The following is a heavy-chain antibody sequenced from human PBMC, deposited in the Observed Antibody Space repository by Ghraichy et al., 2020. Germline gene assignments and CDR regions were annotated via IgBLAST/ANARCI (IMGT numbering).Heavy chain of an antibody. CDR2: IYYSGST. J-gene: IGHJ4*02. CDR1: GGSISSSSYY. Sequence: SETLSLTCTVSGGSISSSSYYWGWIRQPPGKGLEWIGSIYYSGSTYYNPSLKSRVTISVDTSKNQFSLKLSSVTAADTAVYYCARQGIAAPHYWGQGTLVTFSS. V-gene: IGHV4-39*01. CDR3: ARQGIAAPHY. D-gene: IGHD6-13*01.